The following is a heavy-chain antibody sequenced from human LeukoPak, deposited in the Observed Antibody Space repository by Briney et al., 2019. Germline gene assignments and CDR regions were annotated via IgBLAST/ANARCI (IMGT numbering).Heavy chain of an antibody. CDR3: ATEDSSGYLWFDP. J-gene: IGHJ5*02. V-gene: IGHV3-33*01. CDR2: IWYDGSNK. CDR1: GFTLSSYG. Sequence: PGRSLRLSCAASGFTLSSYGMHWVRQAPGKGLEWVAVIWYDGSNKYYADSVKGRFTISRDNSKNSLYLQMNSLRAEDTAVYYCATEDSSGYLWFDPWGQGTLVTVSS. D-gene: IGHD3-22*01.